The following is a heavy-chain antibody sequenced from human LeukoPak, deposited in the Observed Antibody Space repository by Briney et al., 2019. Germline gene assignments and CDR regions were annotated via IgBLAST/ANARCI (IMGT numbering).Heavy chain of an antibody. Sequence: SVKVSCKASGGTFSSYAISWVRQAPGQGLEWMGGIIPIFGTANYAQKFQGRVTITADKSTSTAYMELSSLRSEDTAVYYCARDALGVYTSYYYGMDVWGKGTTVTVSS. J-gene: IGHJ6*04. CDR3: ARDALGVYTSYYYGMDV. D-gene: IGHD5/OR15-5a*01. CDR2: IIPIFGTA. CDR1: GGTFSSYA. V-gene: IGHV1-69*06.